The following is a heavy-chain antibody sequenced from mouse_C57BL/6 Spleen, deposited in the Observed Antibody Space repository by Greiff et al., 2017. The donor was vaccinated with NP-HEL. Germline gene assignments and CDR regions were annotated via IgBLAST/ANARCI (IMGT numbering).Heavy chain of an antibody. V-gene: IGHV7-3*01. CDR2: IRNKANGYTT. J-gene: IGHJ2*01. CDR3: ARSPSDGVYFDY. CDR1: GFTFTDYY. Sequence: EVMLVESGGGLVQPGGSLSLSCAASGFTFTDYYMSWVRQPPGKALEWLGFIRNKANGYTTEYSASVKGRFTISRDKSQSILYLQMNALRAEDSATYYCARSPSDGVYFDYWGQGTTLTVSS.